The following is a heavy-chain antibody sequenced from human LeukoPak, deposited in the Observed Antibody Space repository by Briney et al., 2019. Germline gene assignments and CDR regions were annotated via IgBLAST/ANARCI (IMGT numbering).Heavy chain of an antibody. CDR3: ARGRIAAAGRHISGY. J-gene: IGHJ4*02. CDR2: MNPNSGNT. Sequence: ASVKVSCKASGYTFTSYDINWVRQATGQGLEWMGWMNPNSGNTGYAQKFQGRVTMTRNTSISTAYMELSSLGSEVTAVYYCARGRIAAAGRHISGYWGQGTLVTVSS. V-gene: IGHV1-8*01. CDR1: GYTFTSYD. D-gene: IGHD6-13*01.